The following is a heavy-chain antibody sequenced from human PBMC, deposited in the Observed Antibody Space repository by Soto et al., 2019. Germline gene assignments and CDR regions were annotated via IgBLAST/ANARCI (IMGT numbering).Heavy chain of an antibody. Sequence: PSETLSLTRTVSGGSIRSYYWTWIRQPPGKGLEWLGYIFYSGSTFYNPSLKSRVTISIRTSKSQFSLQLTSVTAADTAVYYCARGAADTAMVDSWGQGTLVTVSS. V-gene: IGHV4-59*01. CDR1: GGSIRSYY. J-gene: IGHJ4*02. CDR2: IFYSGST. CDR3: ARGAADTAMVDS. D-gene: IGHD5-18*01.